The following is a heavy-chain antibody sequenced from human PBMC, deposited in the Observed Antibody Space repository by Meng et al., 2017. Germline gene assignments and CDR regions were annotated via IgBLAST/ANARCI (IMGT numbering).Heavy chain of an antibody. Sequence: GGSLRLSCAASGFTFSSYAMSWFRQAPGKGLEWVSAISGSGGSTYYADSVKGRFTISRDNSKNTLYLQMNSLRAEDTAVYYCAKVSYSGSYKLGFDPWGQGTLVTVSS. J-gene: IGHJ5*02. CDR2: ISGSGGST. V-gene: IGHV3-23*01. CDR3: AKVSYSGSYKLGFDP. D-gene: IGHD1-26*01. CDR1: GFTFSSYA.